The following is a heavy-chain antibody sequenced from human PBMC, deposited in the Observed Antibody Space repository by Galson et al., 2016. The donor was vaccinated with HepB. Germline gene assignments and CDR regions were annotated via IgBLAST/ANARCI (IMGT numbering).Heavy chain of an antibody. D-gene: IGHD5-24*01. J-gene: IGHJ6*03. Sequence: FLRLSCAASGFTFSNYSLNWVRQAPGKGLEWVSSISSSSTDIYYADSVKGRFPISRDNAKNSLYLQMSSLRAEDMAVYYCAREGLGDGYNSLNYYSYYMDVWGKGTTVTVSS. CDR1: GFTFSNYS. CDR2: ISSSSTDI. CDR3: AREGLGDGYNSLNYYSYYMDV. V-gene: IGHV3-21*01.